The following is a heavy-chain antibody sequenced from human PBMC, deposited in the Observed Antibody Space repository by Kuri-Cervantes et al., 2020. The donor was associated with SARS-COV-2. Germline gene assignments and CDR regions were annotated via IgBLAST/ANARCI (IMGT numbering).Heavy chain of an antibody. V-gene: IGHV3-30*02. CDR2: IRYDGSDK. Sequence: GESLKISCAASGFTFSSYAMSWVRQAPGKGLGWVAFIRYDGSDKYYADSVKGRFTISRDNSKNTLYLQMNSLRAEDTAVYYCAKDTGEGDYGGNSGLDYWGQGTLVTVSS. J-gene: IGHJ4*02. CDR3: AKDTGEGDYGGNSGLDY. D-gene: IGHD4-23*01. CDR1: GFTFSSYA.